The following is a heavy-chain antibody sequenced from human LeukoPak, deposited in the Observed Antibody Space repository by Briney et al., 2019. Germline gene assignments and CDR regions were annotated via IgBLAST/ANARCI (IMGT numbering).Heavy chain of an antibody. D-gene: IGHD3-22*01. V-gene: IGHV4-30-4*08. CDR3: ARDEGYDSSGYSEA. CDR2: IYYSGST. Sequence: SQTLSLTCTVSGGSISSGDYYWSWIRQPPGKGLEWIGYIYYSGSTYYNPSLKSRVTISVGTSKNQFSLKLSSVTAADTAVYYCARDEGYDSSGYSEAWGQGTLVTVSS. CDR1: GGSISSGDYY. J-gene: IGHJ5*02.